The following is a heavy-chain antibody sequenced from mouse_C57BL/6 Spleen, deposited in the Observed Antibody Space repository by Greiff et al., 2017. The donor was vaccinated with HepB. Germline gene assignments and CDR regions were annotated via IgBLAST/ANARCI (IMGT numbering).Heavy chain of an antibody. CDR1: GFTFTDYY. D-gene: IGHD2-4*01. V-gene: IGHV7-3*01. CDR3: ARATYYDPNYFDY. J-gene: IGHJ2*01. CDR2: IRNKANGYTT. Sequence: EVQLVESGGGLVQPGGSLSLSCAASGFTFTDYYMSWVRQPPGKALEWLGFIRNKANGYTTEYSASVKGRFTISRDNSQSILYLQMNALRAEDSATDYCARATYYDPNYFDYWGQGTTLTVSS.